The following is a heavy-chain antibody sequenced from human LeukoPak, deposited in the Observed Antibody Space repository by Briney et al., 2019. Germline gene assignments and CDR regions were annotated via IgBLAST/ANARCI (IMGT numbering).Heavy chain of an antibody. V-gene: IGHV6-1*01. CDR3: ARRLTQYDCFDP. Sequence: SQTLSLTCAISGDSVSSNSVTWNWIRQSPSRGLEWLGRTYYRSTWYNDYAVSVRGRITVNPDTSKNQFSLHLNSVTPEDTAVYYCARRLTQYDCFDPRGQGTLVTVSS. CDR1: GDSVSSNSVT. J-gene: IGHJ5*02. CDR2: TYYRSTWYN. D-gene: IGHD2-2*01.